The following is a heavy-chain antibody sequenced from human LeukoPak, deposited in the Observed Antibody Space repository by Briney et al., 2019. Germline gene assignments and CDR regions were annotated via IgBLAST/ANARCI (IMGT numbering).Heavy chain of an antibody. D-gene: IGHD4-17*01. Sequence: VGSLRLSCAASGFTFSTYWMGWVRQTPGKGLEWVANIKPDGGEKYYVDSVKGRFTISRDNAKNSLYLQMNSLRAEDTAFYYCAREGSGHYFYFFDYWGQGALVTVSS. CDR1: GFTFSTYW. CDR3: AREGSGHYFYFFDY. V-gene: IGHV3-7*01. CDR2: IKPDGGEK. J-gene: IGHJ4*02.